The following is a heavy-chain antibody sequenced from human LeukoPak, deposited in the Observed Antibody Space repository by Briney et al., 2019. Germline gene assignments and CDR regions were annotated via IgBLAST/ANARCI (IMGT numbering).Heavy chain of an antibody. CDR1: GFTFSSYA. J-gene: IGHJ6*02. D-gene: IGHD3-22*01. V-gene: IGHV3-23*01. Sequence: PGGSLRLSCAASGFTFSSYAMSWVRQAPGKGLEWVSAISGSGGSTYYADSVKGRFTISRDNSKNTLYLQMNSLRAEDTAVYYCAKSLLTMIVVVTHYYHGMDVWGQGTTVTVSS. CDR2: ISGSGGST. CDR3: AKSLLTMIVVVTHYYHGMDV.